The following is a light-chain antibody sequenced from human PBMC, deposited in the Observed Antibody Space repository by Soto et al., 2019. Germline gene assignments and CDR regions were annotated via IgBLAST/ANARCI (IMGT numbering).Light chain of an antibody. CDR3: LLAYSGGPV. CDR1: TGAVTSGHY. V-gene: IGLV7-46*01. CDR2: DTS. Sequence: QAVVTQEPSLTVSPGGTVTLTCGSSTGAVTSGHYPYWIQQKPGQAPRTLIYDTSNRHSWTPVRFSGSLVGGKAALILSGAQPEDEAEYYCLLAYSGGPVSGGGTKLTVL. J-gene: IGLJ3*02.